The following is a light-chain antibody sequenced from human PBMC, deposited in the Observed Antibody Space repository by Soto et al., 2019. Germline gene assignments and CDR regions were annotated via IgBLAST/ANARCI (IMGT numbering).Light chain of an antibody. CDR2: RNN. CDR1: SSNIGSNY. J-gene: IGLJ7*01. CDR3: AAWDDSLSGPG. V-gene: IGLV1-47*01. Sequence: QSVLTQPPSASGTPGQRVTISCSGSSSNIGSNYVYWYQQLPGTTPKLLIYRNNQRPSGVPDRFSGSTSGTSASLAISGLRSEDEADYYCAAWDDSLSGPGFGGGTQLTVL.